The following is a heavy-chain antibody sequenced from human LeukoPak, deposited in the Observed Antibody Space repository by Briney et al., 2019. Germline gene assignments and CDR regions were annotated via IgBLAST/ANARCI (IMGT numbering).Heavy chain of an antibody. Sequence: GGSLRLSCAASGFTFSSYGMHWGRQAPGKGLEWVAVIWYDGSNKYYADSVKGRFTISRDNSKNTLYLQMNSLRAEDTDVYYCTRDIPDARSSYYYYGMDVWGQGTTVTVSS. D-gene: IGHD2-2*01. CDR1: GFTFSSYG. CDR3: TRDIPDARSSYYYYGMDV. J-gene: IGHJ6*02. CDR2: IWYDGSNK. V-gene: IGHV3-33*01.